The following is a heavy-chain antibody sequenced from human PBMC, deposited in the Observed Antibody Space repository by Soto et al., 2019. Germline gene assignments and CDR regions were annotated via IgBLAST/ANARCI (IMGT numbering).Heavy chain of an antibody. D-gene: IGHD2-8*01. CDR2: ISYTSTYK. V-gene: IGHV3-11*06. J-gene: IGHJ3*02. CDR3: VRQGFYCENSVCYTSASAFDI. Sequence: QEQLVESGGGLVKPGGSLRLSCAVSGFTFSDYYMSWIRQAPGKGLEWVSYISYTSTYKNYADAVKGRFTISRDNAKNSLYLQMNSLRAEDTAVFYCVRQGFYCENSVCYTSASAFDIWGRGTMVTVSS. CDR1: GFTFSDYY.